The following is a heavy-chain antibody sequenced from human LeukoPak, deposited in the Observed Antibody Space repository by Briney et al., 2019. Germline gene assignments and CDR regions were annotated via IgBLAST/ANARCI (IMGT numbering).Heavy chain of an antibody. CDR1: GGSISSSSYY. J-gene: IGHJ4*02. Sequence: SETLSLTCTVSGGSISSSSYYWGWIRQPPGKGLEWIGSIYYSGSTYYNPSLKSRVTISVDTSKNQFSLKLSSVTAADTAVYYCAREVDTAMVMGYWGQGTLVTVSS. CDR2: IYYSGST. CDR3: AREVDTAMVMGY. V-gene: IGHV4-39*02. D-gene: IGHD5-18*01.